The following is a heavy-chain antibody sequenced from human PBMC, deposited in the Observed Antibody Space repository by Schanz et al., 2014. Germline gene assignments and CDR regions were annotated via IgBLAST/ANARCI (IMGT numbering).Heavy chain of an antibody. CDR1: GFTFSDYY. D-gene: IGHD5-18*01. CDR3: AKYGGGYSYGRVEY. V-gene: IGHV3-11*05. J-gene: IGHJ4*02. CDR2: ISGSSIHK. Sequence: QAYLVESGGDLVKPGGSLRLSCAASGFTFSDYYIAWIRQAPGMGLEWVPHISGSSIHKNYADSVKGRISISRDNGETSVYLQINSHRVEDTGVYYGAKYGGGYSYGRVEYWGQGILVTVSS.